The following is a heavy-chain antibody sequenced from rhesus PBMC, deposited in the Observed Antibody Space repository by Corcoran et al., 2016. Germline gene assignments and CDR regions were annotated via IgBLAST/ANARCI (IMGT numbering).Heavy chain of an antibody. CDR2: IYGSTGST. CDR1: GSSISSNY. CDR3: ARGPYDSGYYTGLNRFDV. Sequence: QVQLQESGPGLVKPSATLSLPCVVSGSSISSNYWSWIRPSPGTGLDWIGYIYGSTGSTDYNPSLKTRVTISTDTSKNQFSLKLSSVTAADTAVYYCARGPYDSGYYTGLNRFDVWGPGVLVTVSS. J-gene: IGHJ5-1*01. D-gene: IGHD3-28*01. V-gene: IGHV4-160*01.